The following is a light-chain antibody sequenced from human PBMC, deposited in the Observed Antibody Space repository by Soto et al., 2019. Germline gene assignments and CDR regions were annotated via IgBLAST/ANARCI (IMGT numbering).Light chain of an antibody. Sequence: QSVLTQPASVSGSPGQSITISCTGTSSDVGGYNYVSWYQQHPGKVPKLMIYDVSNRPSGVSNRVSGSESGNTASLTISGLQAEDEADYCCSSYTSSSTVVFGGGTKLTVL. J-gene: IGLJ2*01. CDR3: SSYTSSSTVV. CDR2: DVS. V-gene: IGLV2-14*01. CDR1: SSDVGGYNY.